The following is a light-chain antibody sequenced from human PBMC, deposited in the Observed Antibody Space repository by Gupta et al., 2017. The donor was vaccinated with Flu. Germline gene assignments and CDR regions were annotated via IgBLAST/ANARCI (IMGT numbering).Light chain of an antibody. CDR3: QQYGSSPPIT. Sequence: EIVLTQSPGTLSLSPGERATLSCRASQSVSSSYLAWYQQKPGQAPRLLIYGASSRATGIPDKFSGSGSGTDFTLTISRLEPEDVAVYYCQQYGSSPPITFGGGTKVEIK. CDR1: QSVSSSY. J-gene: IGKJ4*01. CDR2: GAS. V-gene: IGKV3-20*01.